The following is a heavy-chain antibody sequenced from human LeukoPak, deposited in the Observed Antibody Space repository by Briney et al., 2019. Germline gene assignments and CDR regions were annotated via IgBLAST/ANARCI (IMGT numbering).Heavy chain of an antibody. J-gene: IGHJ3*02. V-gene: IGHV3-11*04. Sequence: GGSLRLSCAASGFTVSSNYMSWIRQAPGKGLEWVSYISSSGSTIYYADSVKGRFTISRDNAKNSLYLQMNSLRAEDTAVYYCARDSFSTSHAFDIWGQGTMVTVSS. CDR3: ARDSFSTSHAFDI. D-gene: IGHD3-3*01. CDR2: ISSSGSTI. CDR1: GFTVSSNY.